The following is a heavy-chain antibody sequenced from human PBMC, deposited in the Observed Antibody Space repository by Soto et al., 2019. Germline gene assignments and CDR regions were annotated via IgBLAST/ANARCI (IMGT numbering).Heavy chain of an antibody. CDR1: GYTFTSYG. Sequence: GASVKVSCKASGYTFTSYGISWVRQAPGQGLEWMGWISAYNGNTNYAQKLQGRVTMTTDTSTSTAYMELRSLRSDDTAVYYCARDLYVSGEYYFDYWGQGTLVTVSS. CDR3: ARDLYVSGEYYFDY. V-gene: IGHV1-18*04. CDR2: ISAYNGNT. J-gene: IGHJ4*02. D-gene: IGHD5-12*01.